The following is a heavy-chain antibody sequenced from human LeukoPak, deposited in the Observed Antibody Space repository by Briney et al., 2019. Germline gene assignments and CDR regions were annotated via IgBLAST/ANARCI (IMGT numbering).Heavy chain of an antibody. V-gene: IGHV4-59*03. CDR2: VYNNGNT. CDR3: VAGRWLQQLY. Sequence: PSETLSLTCTVSGGSISSYYWTWIRQAPGKGLEWIGSVYNNGNTNYNPSLKSRFTVSVDTSKNQFSLRLGSVAAADTAAYYCVAGRWLQQLYWGQGALVIVSS. J-gene: IGHJ4*02. CDR1: GGSISSYY. D-gene: IGHD5-24*01.